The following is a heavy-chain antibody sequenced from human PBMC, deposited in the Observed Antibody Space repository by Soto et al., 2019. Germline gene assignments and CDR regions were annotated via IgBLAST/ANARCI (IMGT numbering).Heavy chain of an antibody. CDR2: IIPIFGTA. CDR1: GGTFSSYA. V-gene: IGHV1-69*13. D-gene: IGHD5-12*01. J-gene: IGHJ4*02. CDR3: ARGWDGYNYVNPSHFDY. Sequence: VASVKVSCKASGGTFSSYAISWVRQAPGQGLEWMGGIIPIFGTANYAQKFQGRVTITADESTSTAYMELSSLRSEDTAVYYCARGWDGYNYVNPSHFDYWGQGTLVTVSS.